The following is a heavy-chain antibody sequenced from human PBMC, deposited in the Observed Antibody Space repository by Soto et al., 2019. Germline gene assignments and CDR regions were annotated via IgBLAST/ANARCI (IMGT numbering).Heavy chain of an antibody. CDR3: ARDQGEIVAAPIENNGLSNRLDS. V-gene: IGHV3-33*01. J-gene: IGHJ5*01. CDR1: GFIFRNYG. Sequence: QVKVVESGGGVVQPGRSLTLSCAASGFIFRNYGMHWVRQAPGKGLEWLAAIWCDGVNKHYADSVKGRFRTSRDNSKNTVYLQINSLRAEDTAVYYCARDQGEIVAAPIENNGLSNRLDSWGQGTLVTVSS. CDR2: IWCDGVNK. D-gene: IGHD5-12*01.